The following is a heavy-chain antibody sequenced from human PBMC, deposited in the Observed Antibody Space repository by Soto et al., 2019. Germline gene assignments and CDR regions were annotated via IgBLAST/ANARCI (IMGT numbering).Heavy chain of an antibody. CDR1: GFIFSSYG. V-gene: IGHV3-30*18. CDR3: AKDDYYDKWGTFDI. J-gene: IGHJ3*02. CDR2: ISYDGSNK. D-gene: IGHD3-22*01. Sequence: QVQLVESGGGVVQPGRSLRLSCAASGFIFSSYGMHWVRQAPGKGLEWVAVISYDGSNKYYADSVEGRFTISRDNSKNTLYLQMNSLGAEDTAVYYCAKDDYYDKWGTFDIWGQGTMVTVSS.